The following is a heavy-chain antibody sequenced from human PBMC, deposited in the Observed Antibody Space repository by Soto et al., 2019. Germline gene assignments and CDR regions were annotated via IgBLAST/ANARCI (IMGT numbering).Heavy chain of an antibody. J-gene: IGHJ6*02. CDR3: ARDDPTIFGVVPPYYYYGMDV. Sequence: GXSVKVSSKASGGTFSSYAIRWVRQAPGRGLEWMGGIIPIFGTANYAQKFQGRVTITADESTSTGYMELSSLRSEDTAVYYCARDDPTIFGVVPPYYYYGMDVWGQGSTVTVSS. CDR1: GGTFSSYA. CDR2: IIPIFGTA. D-gene: IGHD3-3*01. V-gene: IGHV1-69*13.